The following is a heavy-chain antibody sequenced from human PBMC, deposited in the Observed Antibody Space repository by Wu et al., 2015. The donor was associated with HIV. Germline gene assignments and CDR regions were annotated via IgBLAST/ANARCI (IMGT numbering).Heavy chain of an antibody. CDR1: GYTFSAYY. Sequence: QVKLVQSGAGVKKPGTSVRVSCQASGYTFSAYYIHWVRQAPGQGLEWMGWINPNSGGTKYAQKFQGRVSVTRDTSISTAYMELRRLISDDTAMYYCARDLHSGPIDYWGQGTLVTVSS. CDR3: ARDLHSGPIDY. V-gene: IGHV1-2*02. CDR2: INPNSGGT. D-gene: IGHD5-12*01. J-gene: IGHJ4*02.